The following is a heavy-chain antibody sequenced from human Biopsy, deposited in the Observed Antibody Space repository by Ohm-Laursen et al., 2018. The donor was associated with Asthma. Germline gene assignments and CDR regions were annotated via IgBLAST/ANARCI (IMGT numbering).Heavy chain of an antibody. V-gene: IGHV1-3*04. D-gene: IGHD3-9*01. CDR1: GYTFISFA. CDR3: ARTYYDFLTGQVKDVFGV. CDR2: VNTGNGDT. J-gene: IGHJ3*01. Sequence: SVKVSCKASGYTFISFAIHWVRQAPGQRLEWMGWVNTGNGDTKYSQKFQGRVTITRDTPASTAYMELRSLRSEDTATYYCARTYYDFLTGQVKDVFGVWGQGTMVTVSS.